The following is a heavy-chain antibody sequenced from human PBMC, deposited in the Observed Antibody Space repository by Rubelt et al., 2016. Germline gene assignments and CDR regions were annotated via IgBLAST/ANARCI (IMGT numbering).Heavy chain of an antibody. Sequence: GYTFTGYYMHWVRQAPGQGLEWMGWINPNSGGTNYAQKFQGWVTMSRDTSISPAYMELSRLRSDETAVYYCARGPEWSVLRYFDWLFYWFDPWGQGTLVTVSS. V-gene: IGHV1-2*04. CDR2: INPNSGGT. D-gene: IGHD3-9*01. CDR3: ARGPEWSVLRYFDWLFYWFDP. J-gene: IGHJ5*02. CDR1: GYTFTGYY.